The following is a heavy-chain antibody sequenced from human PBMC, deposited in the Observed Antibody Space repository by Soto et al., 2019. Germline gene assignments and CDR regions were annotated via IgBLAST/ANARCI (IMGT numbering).Heavy chain of an antibody. CDR1: RDTFTSYY. Sequence: ASVNVSCKSPRDTFTSYYINWVRQAPGQGLEWMGVINPHGGSTAYAQKFKGRVTLTRDTSASTVYMEVSSLTSEDTAMYYCARSSGGNFGIIIEGTNWFAPWGQGTLVTVSS. D-gene: IGHD1-26*01. J-gene: IGHJ5*02. CDR3: ARSSGGNFGIIIEGTNWFAP. CDR2: INPHGGST. V-gene: IGHV1-46*01.